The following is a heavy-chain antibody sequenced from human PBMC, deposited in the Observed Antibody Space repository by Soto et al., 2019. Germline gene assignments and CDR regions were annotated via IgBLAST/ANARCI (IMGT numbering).Heavy chain of an antibody. D-gene: IGHD3-10*01. CDR1: GFTFSSYA. J-gene: IGHJ5*02. V-gene: IGHV3-30-3*01. CDR3: AKARFYYGSGIWSPVDT. CDR2: ISYDGSNK. Sequence: PGGSLRPSCAASGFTFSSYAMHWVRQAPGKGLGWVAVISYDGSNKHYADSVKRRFTISRDNSKNTLYLQMDSLRTEDTALYYCAKARFYYGSGIWSPVDTWGQGTLVTVSS.